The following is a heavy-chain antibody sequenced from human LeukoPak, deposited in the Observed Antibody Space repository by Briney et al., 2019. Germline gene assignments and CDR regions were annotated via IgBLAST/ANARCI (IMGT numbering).Heavy chain of an antibody. J-gene: IGHJ4*02. CDR1: EFIFSRYA. Sequence: GGSLRLSCAVSEFIFSRYAMHWVRQSPGKGLEWVAILSYDDTNEYYADSVAGRFTISRDNSKNTLYLQMNSLRPDDTAVYYCARDRRDGNNLAFHFDYWGQGTLVTVSS. D-gene: IGHD5-24*01. CDR3: ARDRRDGNNLAFHFDY. V-gene: IGHV3-30*04. CDR2: LSYDDTNE.